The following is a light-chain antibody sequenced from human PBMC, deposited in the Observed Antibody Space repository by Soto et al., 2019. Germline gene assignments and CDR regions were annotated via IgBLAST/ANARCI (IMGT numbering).Light chain of an antibody. V-gene: IGLV9-49*01. CDR2: VGTGGIVG. CDR3: GTDHGSGSYFVVV. Sequence: QLVLTQPPSASASLGASVTLTCTLSSGYSNYKVDWYQQRPGKGPRFVMRVGTGGIVGSKGDGIPDRFSVLASGLNRYLTIKNIQEEDESDYHCGTDHGSGSYFVVVFGGGTQLTVL. CDR1: SGYSNYK. J-gene: IGLJ2*01.